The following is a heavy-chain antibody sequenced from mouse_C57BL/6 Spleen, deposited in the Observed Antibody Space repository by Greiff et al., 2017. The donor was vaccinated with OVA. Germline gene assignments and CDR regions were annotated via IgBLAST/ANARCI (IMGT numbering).Heavy chain of an antibody. CDR1: GYTFTSYW. CDR2: IHPNSGST. V-gene: IGHV1-64*01. CDR3: AIWVYYGSSPLWYFDV. J-gene: IGHJ1*03. D-gene: IGHD1-1*01. Sequence: QVQLQQPGAELVKPGASVKLSCKASGYTFTSYWMHWVKQRPGQGLEWIGMIHPNSGSTNYNEKFKSKATLTVDKSSSTAYMQLSCLTSDDSAVYYCAIWVYYGSSPLWYFDVWGTGTTVTVSS.